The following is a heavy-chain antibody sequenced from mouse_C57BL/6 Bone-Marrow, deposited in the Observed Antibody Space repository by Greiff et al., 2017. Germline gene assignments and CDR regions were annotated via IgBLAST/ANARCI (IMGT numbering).Heavy chain of an antibody. Sequence: QVQLKQSGPELVKPGASVKISCKASGYAFSSSWMNWVKQRPGKGLEWIGRIYPGDGDTNYNGKFKGKATLTADKSSSTAYMQLSSLTSGSSAVYYCARSVYYGRYLFDYWGKGTTLTVSS. V-gene: IGHV1-82*01. CDR2: IYPGDGDT. CDR1: GYAFSSSW. D-gene: IGHD2-1*01. CDR3: ARSVYYGRYLFDY. J-gene: IGHJ2*01.